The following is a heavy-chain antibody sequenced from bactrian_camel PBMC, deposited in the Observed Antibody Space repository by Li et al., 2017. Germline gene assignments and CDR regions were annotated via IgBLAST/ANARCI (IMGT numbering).Heavy chain of an antibody. D-gene: IGHD3*01. CDR3: AVDRVRCLLSKRDIMGGYTY. V-gene: IGHV3S1*01. J-gene: IGHJ4*01. Sequence: HVQLVESGGGSVQAGGSLRLSCVLSGFTYVGNCMAWFRQAPGKEREGVAAMYTGGNITIYHDGVQGRFTISQDNAKNTVFLQMNSLKLEDTAMYYCAVDRVRCLLSKRDIMGGYTYSGQGTQVTVS. CDR1: GFTYVGNC. CDR2: MYTGGNIT.